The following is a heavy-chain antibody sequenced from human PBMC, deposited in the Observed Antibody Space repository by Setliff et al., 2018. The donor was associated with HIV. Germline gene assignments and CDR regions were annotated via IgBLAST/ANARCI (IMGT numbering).Heavy chain of an antibody. CDR2: IYYSGST. V-gene: IGHV4-59*01. J-gene: IGHJ6*03. Sequence: SETLSLTCTVSGGSISSYYWSWIRQPPGKGLEWIGYIYYSGSTNHNPSLKSRVTISVDTSKNQFSLKLSSVTAADTAVYYCARGYPGIAVAGLSYYYYYYMDVWGKGTTVTVS. D-gene: IGHD6-19*01. CDR3: ARGYPGIAVAGLSYYYYYYMDV. CDR1: GGSISSYY.